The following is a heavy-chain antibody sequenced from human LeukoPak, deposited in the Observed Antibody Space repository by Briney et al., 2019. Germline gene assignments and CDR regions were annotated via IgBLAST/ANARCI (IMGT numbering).Heavy chain of an antibody. CDR2: IYYRGST. D-gene: IGHD3-22*01. V-gene: IGHV4-59*01. CDR1: GGSINGYY. CDR3: ARADYDTSAYYYTFDY. J-gene: IGHJ4*02. Sequence: SETLSLTCTVSGGSINGYYWSWIRQPPEKGLEWIGYIYYRGSTNYNPSLKSRVTMPVDTSRNQFSLKLSSMTAADTAVYYCARADYDTSAYYYTFDYWGQGTLVTVSS.